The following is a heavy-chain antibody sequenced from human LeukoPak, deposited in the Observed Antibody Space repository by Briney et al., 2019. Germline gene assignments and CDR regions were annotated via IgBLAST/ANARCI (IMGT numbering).Heavy chain of an antibody. D-gene: IGHD3-22*01. CDR3: ARRAPPLSYDSSGYYPKHNNHYYGMDV. J-gene: IGHJ6*02. Sequence: SQTLSLTCTVSGGSISSGGYYWSWIRQHPGKGLEWIGYIYYSGSTYYNPSLKSRVTISVDTSKNQFSLKLSSVTAADTAVYYCARRAPPLSYDSSGYYPKHNNHYYGMDVWGQGTTVTVSS. CDR2: IYYSGST. V-gene: IGHV4-31*03. CDR1: GGSISSGGYY.